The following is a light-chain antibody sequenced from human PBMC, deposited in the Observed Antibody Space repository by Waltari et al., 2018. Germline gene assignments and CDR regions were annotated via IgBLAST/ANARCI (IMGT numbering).Light chain of an antibody. CDR3: SMYMGSGIWV. CDR1: SGSVSSPSY. J-gene: IGLJ3*02. CDR2: TGH. Sequence: QTVVTQEPSLSVSPGGTVTLTCALSSGSVSSPSYATWYRQTPGPAPRTLGYTGHSRSFGVPDRFAGSVLGNKAALTITGAQADDESDYFCSMYMGSGIWVFGGGTQLTVL. V-gene: IGLV8-61*01.